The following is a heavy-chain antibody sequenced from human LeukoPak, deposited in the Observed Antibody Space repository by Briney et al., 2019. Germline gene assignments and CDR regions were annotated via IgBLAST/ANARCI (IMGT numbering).Heavy chain of an antibody. CDR1: GYTFTSYG. V-gene: IGHV1-69*04. CDR2: IIPILGIA. CDR3: ARARYGDSFYGMDV. D-gene: IGHD4-17*01. J-gene: IGHJ6*02. Sequence: SVKVSCKASGYTFTSYGISWVRQAPGQGLEWMGRIIPILGIANYAQKFQGRVTITADKSTSTAYMELSSLRSEDTAVYYCARARYGDSFYGMDVWGQGTTVTVSS.